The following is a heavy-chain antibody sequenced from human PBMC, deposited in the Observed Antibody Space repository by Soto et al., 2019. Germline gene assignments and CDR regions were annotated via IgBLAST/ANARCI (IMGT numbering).Heavy chain of an antibody. J-gene: IGHJ6*02. CDR2: IHHSGTT. Sequence: SETLSLTCGVYGGSFIGYSWSWIRQSPGKGLEWIGEIHHSGTTNYNPSLKSRVIVSLDTSKNQFSLNLGSVTATDTAMYFCAREDDAGDSLDVWGQGTTVTVSS. CDR1: GGSFIGYS. D-gene: IGHD2-21*02. CDR3: AREDDAGDSLDV. V-gene: IGHV4-34*01.